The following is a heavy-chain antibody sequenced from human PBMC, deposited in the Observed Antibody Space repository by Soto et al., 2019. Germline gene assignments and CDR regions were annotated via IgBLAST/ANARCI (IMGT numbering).Heavy chain of an antibody. V-gene: IGHV1-69*01. J-gene: IGHJ6*02. D-gene: IGHD6-6*01. CDR2: IIPLLNTP. CDR3: ARESSSPNYYYYGMDV. CDR1: GGTFSSYA. Sequence: QGQLVQSGAEVKKPGSSVKVSCRASGGTFSSYAVSWVRQAPGQGLEWMGVIIPLLNTPKYVQKFQGRVTITADASATTAYMELSSLRAEDTAVYYCARESSSPNYYYYGMDVWGQGTTVTVSS.